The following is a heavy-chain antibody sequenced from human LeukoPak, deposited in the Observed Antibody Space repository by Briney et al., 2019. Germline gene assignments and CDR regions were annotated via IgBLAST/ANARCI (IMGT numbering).Heavy chain of an antibody. J-gene: IGHJ4*02. CDR2: ISSSSSSYI. V-gene: IGHV3-21*01. D-gene: IGHD6-19*01. CDR1: GFTFSTYS. Sequence: GGSLRLSCAASGFTFSTYSMNWVRQAPGKGLEWVSSISSSSSSYIYYADSVKGRFTISRDNATTSLYLQMNSLRAEDTAVYYCATKSSDWYVGDYWGQGTLVTVSS. CDR3: ATKSSDWYVGDY.